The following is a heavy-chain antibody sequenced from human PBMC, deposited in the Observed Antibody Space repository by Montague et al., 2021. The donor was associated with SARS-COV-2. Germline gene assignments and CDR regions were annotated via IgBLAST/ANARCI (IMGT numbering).Heavy chain of an antibody. Sequence: SETLSLTCSVSGGSINNYFWGWIRQSPGRGLEWVGYMHSTGSTAYKPSXXSRVIISVDTSKTQISLKLSSVSAADTALYYCARAVVGAKTATIESWGQGTLVTVSS. CDR3: ARAVVGAKTATIES. CDR1: GGSINNYF. J-gene: IGHJ4*02. CDR2: MHSTGST. D-gene: IGHD2-15*01. V-gene: IGHV4-59*01.